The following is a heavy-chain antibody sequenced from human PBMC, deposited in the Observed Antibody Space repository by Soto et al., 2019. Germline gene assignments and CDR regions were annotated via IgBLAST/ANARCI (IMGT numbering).Heavy chain of an antibody. Sequence: QVQLMQSGAEVKKPGASVKVSCKASGYTFNYYGYIWVRQAPGQGLEWMGWISAYDGNTHYAQRFQGRVTMTTDTFTTTAYMELRSLRSDDTAVYYCARKGKGAPVDYWGQGTLVTVSS. V-gene: IGHV1-18*01. CDR2: ISAYDGNT. CDR1: GYTFNYYG. CDR3: ARKGKGAPVDY. J-gene: IGHJ4*02. D-gene: IGHD6-13*01.